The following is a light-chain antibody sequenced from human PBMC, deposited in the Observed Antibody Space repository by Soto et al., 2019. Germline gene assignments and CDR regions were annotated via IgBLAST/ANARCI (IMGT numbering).Light chain of an antibody. CDR3: SSYAGSSTLI. CDR1: STDVGSYNL. J-gene: IGLJ2*01. CDR2: EVT. V-gene: IGLV2-23*02. Sequence: QSALTQPASVSGSPGQSITISCMGTSTDVGSYNLVSWYQQHPGKAPKLMIYEVTKPSGVSDRFSGSKSGNTASLTISRLRDEDEADYYCSSYAGSSTLIFGGGTKLTVL.